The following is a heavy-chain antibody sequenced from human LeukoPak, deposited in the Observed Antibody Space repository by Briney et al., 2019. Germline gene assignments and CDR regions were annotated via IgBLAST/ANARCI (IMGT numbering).Heavy chain of an antibody. V-gene: IGHV7-4-1*02. J-gene: IGHJ4*02. D-gene: IGHD1-26*01. CDR2: INTNTGNP. Sequence: GASVKVSCKASGYTFTSYAMNWVRQAPAQGLEWMGWINTNTGNPTYAQGFTGRFVFSLDTSVSTAYLQISSLKAEDTAVYYCATVGLTPKSGPYSYWGQGTLVTVSS. CDR3: ATVGLTPKSGPYSY. CDR1: GYTFTSYA.